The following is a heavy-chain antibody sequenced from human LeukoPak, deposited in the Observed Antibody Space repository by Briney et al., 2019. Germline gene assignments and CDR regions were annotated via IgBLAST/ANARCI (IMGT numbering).Heavy chain of an antibody. CDR1: SYSSSSGYY. CDR3: ARTHSSTSWHISGWWFDP. Sequence: PSETLSLTCAVSSYSSSSGYYWGRIRQPPGKGLEWIGTIYHSGNTYYNPSLNSRVTISADTSKNHLSLKMNSVTAADTAVYYCARTHSSTSWHISGWWFDPWGQGTLVTVSS. D-gene: IGHD2-2*01. V-gene: IGHV4-38-2*01. CDR2: IYHSGNT. J-gene: IGHJ5*02.